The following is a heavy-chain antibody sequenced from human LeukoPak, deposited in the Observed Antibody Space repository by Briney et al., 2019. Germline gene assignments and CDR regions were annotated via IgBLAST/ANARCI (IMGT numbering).Heavy chain of an antibody. D-gene: IGHD6-19*01. V-gene: IGHV4-4*07. CDR3: ARGGSGWWGNNWFDP. CDR2: IYTSGST. CDR1: GGSISSYY. Sequence: SETLSLTCTVSGGSISSYYWSWIRQPAGKGLEWIGRIYTSGSTNYNPSLKSRVTMSVDTSKNQFSLKLSSATAEDTAVYYCARGGSGWWGNNWFDPWGQGTLVTVSS. J-gene: IGHJ5*02.